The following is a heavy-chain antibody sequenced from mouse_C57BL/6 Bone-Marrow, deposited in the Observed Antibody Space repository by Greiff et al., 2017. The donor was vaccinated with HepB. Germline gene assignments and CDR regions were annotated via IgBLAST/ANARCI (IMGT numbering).Heavy chain of an antibody. CDR1: GFTFSDYY. CDR3: ARDRGYYGNYGWYFDV. Sequence: EVKLMESEGGLVQPGSSMKLSCTASGFTFSDYYMAWVRQVPEKGLEWVANINYDGSSTYYLDSLKSRFIISRDNAKNILYLQMSSLKSEDTATYYCARDRGYYGNYGWYFDVWGTGTTVTVSS. V-gene: IGHV5-16*01. J-gene: IGHJ1*03. D-gene: IGHD2-1*01. CDR2: INYDGSST.